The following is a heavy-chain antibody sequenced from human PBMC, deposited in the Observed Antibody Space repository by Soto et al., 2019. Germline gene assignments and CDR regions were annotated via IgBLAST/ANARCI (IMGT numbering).Heavy chain of an antibody. Sequence: QVQLVESGGGVVQPGRSLRLSCAASGFTFSSYAMHWVRQAPGKGLEWVAVISYVGSNKYYADSVKGRFTISRDNSKNTLYLQMNSLRAEDTAVYYCARNAGVDTAMANWGQGTLVTVSS. CDR2: ISYVGSNK. J-gene: IGHJ4*02. D-gene: IGHD5-18*01. CDR3: ARNAGVDTAMAN. V-gene: IGHV3-30-3*01. CDR1: GFTFSSYA.